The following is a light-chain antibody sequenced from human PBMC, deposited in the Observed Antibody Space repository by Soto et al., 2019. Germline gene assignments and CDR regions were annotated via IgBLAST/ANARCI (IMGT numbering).Light chain of an antibody. CDR1: QGIGND. J-gene: IGKJ2*01. CDR3: LQDYSYPRT. Sequence: AIQMTQSPSSLSASVGDRVTITCRASQGIGNDLGWYQQKPGKAPILLIYDASSLQSGVPSRFSGSGSGTDFTLTISSLQPEDFATYYCLQDYSYPRTFVQGTKLEI. CDR2: DAS. V-gene: IGKV1-6*01.